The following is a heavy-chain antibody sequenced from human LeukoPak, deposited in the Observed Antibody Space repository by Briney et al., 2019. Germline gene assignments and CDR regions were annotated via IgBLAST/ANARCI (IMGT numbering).Heavy chain of an antibody. D-gene: IGHD3-22*01. V-gene: IGHV3-21*01. CDR1: GFTFSSYS. Sequence: GGSLRLSCAASGFTFSSYSMNWVRQAPGKGLEWVSSISSSSSYIYYADSVKGRFTISRDNSKNTLYLQMNSLRAEDTAVYYCARVRPNLYYYDSSGFDYWGQGTLVTVSS. CDR3: ARVRPNLYYYDSSGFDY. J-gene: IGHJ4*02. CDR2: ISSSSSYI.